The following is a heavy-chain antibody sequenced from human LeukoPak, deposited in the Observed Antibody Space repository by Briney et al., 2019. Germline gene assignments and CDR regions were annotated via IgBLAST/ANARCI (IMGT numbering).Heavy chain of an antibody. CDR1: GYTFSNYW. CDR3: ARLDASGYAFDI. J-gene: IGHJ3*02. CDR2: IYPDDSDT. Sequence: GESLKISCKGFGYTFSNYWIGWVRQMPGKGLEWMGIIYPDDSDTRRNPSFQGQVTISADKSISTAYLQWSSLKASDTAFYYCARLDASGYAFDIWGQGTMVTVSS. V-gene: IGHV5-51*01. D-gene: IGHD2-2*01.